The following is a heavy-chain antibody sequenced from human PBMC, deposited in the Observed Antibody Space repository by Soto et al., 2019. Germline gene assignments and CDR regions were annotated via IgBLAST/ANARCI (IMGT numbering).Heavy chain of an antibody. Sequence: GGSLRLSCAGSGFVCSIYDMSLVRQAPGKGLEWVSTILVGGSTHYEDSVKGRFTISRDTSKNTVYLQMNRLTAGDTAFYYCAKATATSGGAFEIYGQGTMVTVSS. V-gene: IGHV3-23*01. D-gene: IGHD1-1*01. J-gene: IGHJ3*02. CDR3: AKATATSGGAFEI. CDR1: GFVCSIYD. CDR2: ILVGGST.